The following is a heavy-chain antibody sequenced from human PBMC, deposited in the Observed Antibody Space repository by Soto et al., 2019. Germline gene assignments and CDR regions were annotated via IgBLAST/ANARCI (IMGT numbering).Heavy chain of an antibody. J-gene: IGHJ4*02. CDR3: ARHAEHISGSSIDY. CDR1: EYSFTSYW. CDR2: IDPSDSQT. D-gene: IGHD6-19*01. Sequence: PGQSLKISCRGSEYSFTSYWISWMRQMPGKGLEWMGRIDPSDSQTYYSPSFRGHVTISATKSITTVFLQWSSLRASDTAMYYCARHAEHISGSSIDYWGQGTLVTVSS. V-gene: IGHV5-10-1*01.